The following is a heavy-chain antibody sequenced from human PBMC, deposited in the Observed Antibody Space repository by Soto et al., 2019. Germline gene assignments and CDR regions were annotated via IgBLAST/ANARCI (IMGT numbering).Heavy chain of an antibody. J-gene: IGHJ4*02. D-gene: IGHD2-15*01. Sequence: GGSLRLSCAAPEFTFSNYAMGWVRQAPGKGLEWVSVISGSGGSTYYADSDSVKGRFTISRDNSKNTLYLQMNSLRADDTAVYYCAKAGGDCSGGSCYSGYFDYWGQGTLVTVSS. V-gene: IGHV3-23*01. CDR1: EFTFSNYA. CDR2: ISGSGGST. CDR3: AKAGGDCSGGSCYSGYFDY.